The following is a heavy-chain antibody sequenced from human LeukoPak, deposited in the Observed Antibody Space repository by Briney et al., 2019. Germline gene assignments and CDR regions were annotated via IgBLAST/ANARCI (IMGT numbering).Heavy chain of an antibody. CDR2: IKNDGSKK. CDR1: GFTFSNYW. CDR3: ASDYYDSSGKRGAFDI. Sequence: GGSLRLSCGASGFTFSNYWMSWVRQAPGKGLEWVANIKNDGSKKYYVDSVKGRFTISRDNAKNSLYLQMNSLRAEDTAVYYCASDYYDSSGKRGAFDIWGQGTMVTVSS. J-gene: IGHJ3*02. V-gene: IGHV3-7*01. D-gene: IGHD3-22*01.